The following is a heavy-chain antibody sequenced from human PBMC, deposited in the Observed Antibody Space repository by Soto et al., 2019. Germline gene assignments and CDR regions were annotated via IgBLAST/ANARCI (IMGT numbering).Heavy chain of an antibody. Sequence: QVQLVESGGGVVQPGRSLRLSCAASGFTFSSYGMHWVRQAPGKGLEWVAVISYDGSNKYYADSVKGRFTISRDNSKNTLYLQMNSLRAVDTAVYYCAKDKVYYGSGSYYYYYYYMDVWGKGTTVTVSS. CDR2: ISYDGSNK. CDR3: AKDKVYYGSGSYYYYYYYMDV. V-gene: IGHV3-30*18. CDR1: GFTFSSYG. D-gene: IGHD3-10*01. J-gene: IGHJ6*03.